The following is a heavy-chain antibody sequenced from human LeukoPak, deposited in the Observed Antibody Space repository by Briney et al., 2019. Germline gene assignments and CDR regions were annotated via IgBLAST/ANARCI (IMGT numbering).Heavy chain of an antibody. Sequence: GGSLRLSCAASGFTFSSYGMHWVRQAPGKGLEWVAFIRYDGSNKYYADSVKGRFTISRDNSKNSLYLQMNSLRAEDTAVYYCARDLCSGGSCRLDYWGQGTLVTVSS. CDR1: GFTFSSYG. J-gene: IGHJ4*02. D-gene: IGHD2-15*01. CDR2: IRYDGSNK. V-gene: IGHV3-30*02. CDR3: ARDLCSGGSCRLDY.